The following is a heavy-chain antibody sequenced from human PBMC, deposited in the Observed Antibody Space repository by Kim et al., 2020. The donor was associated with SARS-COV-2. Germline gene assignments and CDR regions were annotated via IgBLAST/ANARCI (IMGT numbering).Heavy chain of an antibody. J-gene: IGHJ4*02. D-gene: IGHD3-22*01. V-gene: IGHV3-48*02. CDR3: AGNTYYYDSRGIFY. CDR1: GFTFSSYS. CDR2: ISSSSSTI. Sequence: GGSPRLSCAASGFTFSSYSMNWVRRAPGKGLEWVSYISSSSSTIYYADSVKGRFTISRDNAKNSLYLQMNSLRDEDTAVYYCAGNTYYYDSRGIFYWGQGTLVTVSS.